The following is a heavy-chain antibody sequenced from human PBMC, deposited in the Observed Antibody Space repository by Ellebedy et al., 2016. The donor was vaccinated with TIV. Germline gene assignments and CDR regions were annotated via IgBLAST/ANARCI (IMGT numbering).Heavy chain of an antibody. D-gene: IGHD3-10*01. CDR2: SYYIGTT. Sequence: SETLSLTCTVSGGSVSSGSHYWIWIRQPPGKGLEWIGYSYYIGTTNYNPSLKSRVTISEDTSKNQFSLRLTSVTAADTAVYYCAGGSYTPYGMDVWGRGTTVIVSS. J-gene: IGHJ6*02. V-gene: IGHV4-61*01. CDR1: GGSVSSGSHY. CDR3: AGGSYTPYGMDV.